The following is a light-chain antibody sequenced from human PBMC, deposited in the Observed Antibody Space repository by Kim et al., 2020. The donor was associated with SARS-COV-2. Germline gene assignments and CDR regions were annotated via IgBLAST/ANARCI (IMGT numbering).Light chain of an antibody. CDR3: AAWDDSLNGPV. J-gene: IGLJ2*01. V-gene: IGLV1-44*01. CDR1: SSTNLSNT. Sequence: PSVTLACPGSSSTNLSNTVNWYQQLPGTAPKLLIYSNNQRPSGVPDRFSGSKSGTSASLAISGLQSADEADYYCAAWDDSLNGPVFGGVTQLTVL. CDR2: SNN.